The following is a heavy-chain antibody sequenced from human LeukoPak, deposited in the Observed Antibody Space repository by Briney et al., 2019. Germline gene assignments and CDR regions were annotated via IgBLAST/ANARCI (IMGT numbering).Heavy chain of an antibody. V-gene: IGHV3-33*01. CDR2: IWYDGSNK. Sequence: GGSLRLSCAAPGFTFSSYGMHWVRQAPGKGLEWVAVIWYDGSNKYYADSVKGRFTISRDNSKNTLYLQMNSLRAEDTAVYYCARGGGYSSSWYWYYYYYGMDVWGQGTTVTVSS. J-gene: IGHJ6*02. CDR1: GFTFSSYG. CDR3: ARGGGYSSSWYWYYYYYGMDV. D-gene: IGHD6-13*01.